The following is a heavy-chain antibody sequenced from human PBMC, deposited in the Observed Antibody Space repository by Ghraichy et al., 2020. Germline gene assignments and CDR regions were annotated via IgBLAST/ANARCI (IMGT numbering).Heavy chain of an antibody. V-gene: IGHV1-18*01. J-gene: IGHJ6*02. CDR2: ISVYNGNT. Sequence: ASVKVSCKASGYTFSDHGISWVRQAPGQGLEWMGWISVYNGNTNYAQKFQGRLTMTTDTSTSTAYMELRSLTSDDTAVYSCARDVGCGAECYSIYYYGMDLWGPGATVTVAS. D-gene: IGHD2-21*01. CDR3: ARDVGCGAECYSIYYYGMDL. CDR1: GYTFSDHG.